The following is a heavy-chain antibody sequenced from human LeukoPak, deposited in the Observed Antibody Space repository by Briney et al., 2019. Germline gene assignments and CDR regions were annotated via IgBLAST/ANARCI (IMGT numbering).Heavy chain of an antibody. V-gene: IGHV4-4*07. D-gene: IGHD6-19*01. J-gene: IGHJ6*02. Sequence: SETLSLTCTVSGGSISSYYWSWIRQPAGKGLEWIGRIYTSGSTNYNPSLKSRVTMSVDTSKNQFSPKLSSVTAADTAVYYCAGVQHIAVAGTKPYYGMDVWGQGTTVTVSS. CDR2: IYTSGST. CDR1: GGSISSYY. CDR3: AGVQHIAVAGTKPYYGMDV.